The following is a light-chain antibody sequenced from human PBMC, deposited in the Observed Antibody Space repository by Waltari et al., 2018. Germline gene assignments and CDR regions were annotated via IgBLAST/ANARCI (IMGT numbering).Light chain of an antibody. V-gene: IGKV4-1*01. Sequence: DIVLTQSPDSLALSLGERATISCRSSQSVLSSTNTNNYLAWYQPRPGQPPKLLFYWASTRVPGVPDRFDGSGSGTDSTLTTSSLQAEDLAVYYCQKYDTTPCTFGQGTRLEIK. CDR2: WAS. CDR1: QSVLSSTNTNNY. CDR3: QKYDTTPCT. J-gene: IGKJ2*02.